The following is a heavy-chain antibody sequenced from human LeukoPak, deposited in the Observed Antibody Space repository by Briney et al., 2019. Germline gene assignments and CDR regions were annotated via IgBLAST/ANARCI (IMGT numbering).Heavy chain of an antibody. D-gene: IGHD3-3*01. CDR1: GYTFTSYD. V-gene: IGHV1-8*03. J-gene: IGHJ5*02. Sequence: GASVKVSCKASGYTFTSYDINWVRQATGQGLEWMGWMNPNSGNTGYAQKFQGRVTITRNTSISTAYMELSSLRSEDTAVYYCARGDRLAAYYDFWSGYRMFDPWGQGTLVTVSS. CDR2: MNPNSGNT. CDR3: ARGDRLAAYYDFWSGYRMFDP.